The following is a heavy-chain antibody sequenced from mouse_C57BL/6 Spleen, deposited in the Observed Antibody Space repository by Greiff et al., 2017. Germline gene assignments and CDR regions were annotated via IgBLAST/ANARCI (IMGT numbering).Heavy chain of an antibody. CDR3: ARHSNHYCDV. Sequence: QVQLQQSGAELVKPGASVKLSCKASGYTFTSYWMHWVKQRPGQGLEWIGLIHPNSGSTNYNEKFKSKATMTVDKSSSTAYMQLSSLTSEDSAVYYCARHSNHYCDVWGTGTTVTVSS. J-gene: IGHJ1*03. CDR1: GYTFTSYW. CDR2: IHPNSGST. V-gene: IGHV1-64*01. D-gene: IGHD2-5*01.